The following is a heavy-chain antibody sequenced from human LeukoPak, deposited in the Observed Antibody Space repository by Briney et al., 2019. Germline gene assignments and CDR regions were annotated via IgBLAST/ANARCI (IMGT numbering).Heavy chain of an antibody. Sequence: PGGSLRLSCAASGFTFTSYNMNWVRQAPGKGLEWVSSITSSSSYIYYADSVKGRFTISRGNAKNSLYLQMDSLRVEDTAVYYCARDPYSGNYGAYYYYYMDVWGKGTTVTISS. J-gene: IGHJ6*03. CDR2: ITSSSSYI. V-gene: IGHV3-21*06. CDR3: ARDPYSGNYGAYYYYYMDV. D-gene: IGHD1-26*01. CDR1: GFTFTSYN.